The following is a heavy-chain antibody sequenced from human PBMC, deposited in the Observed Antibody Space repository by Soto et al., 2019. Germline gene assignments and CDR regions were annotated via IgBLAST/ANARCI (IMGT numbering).Heavy chain of an antibody. CDR1: GGSVSSGSYY. CDR2: IYHSGST. Sequence: QVQLQESGPGLVKPSETLSLTCTVSGGSVSSGSYYWGWIRQPPGKGLEWIGYIYHSGSTNYNPSLKSRVTISVDTSKNQFSLSLTSVTAADTAVYYCARLSAAWFDPWGQGTLFTVAS. D-gene: IGHD6-19*01. V-gene: IGHV4-61*01. CDR3: ARLSAAWFDP. J-gene: IGHJ5*02.